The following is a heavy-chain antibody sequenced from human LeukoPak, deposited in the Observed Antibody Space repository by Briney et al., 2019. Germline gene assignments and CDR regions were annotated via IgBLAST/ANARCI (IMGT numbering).Heavy chain of an antibody. CDR2: IRYDGSNK. CDR3: AKDRTTMVRGVINTELDY. D-gene: IGHD3-10*01. J-gene: IGHJ4*02. CDR1: GFTFSSYG. Sequence: GGSLRLSCAASGFTFSSYGMHWVRQAPGKGLEWVAFIRYDGSNKYYADSVKGRFTISRDNSKNTLYLQMSSLRAEDTAVYYCAKDRTTMVRGVINTELDYWGQGTLVTVSS. V-gene: IGHV3-30*02.